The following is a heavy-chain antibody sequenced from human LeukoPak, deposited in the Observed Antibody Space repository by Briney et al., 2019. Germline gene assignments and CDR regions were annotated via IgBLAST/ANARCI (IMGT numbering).Heavy chain of an antibody. V-gene: IGHV4-39*01. CDR3: THGRRFGEYPERNAFDI. D-gene: IGHD3-10*01. Sequence: SETLSLTCTVSGGSISSTSYYWGWIRQPPGKGLEWIGNIYYTGSTYYNPSLKSRVTISVDTSKNQFSLKLSSVTAADTALYFCTHGRRFGEYPERNAFDIWGQGTMVTVSS. J-gene: IGHJ3*02. CDR2: IYYTGST. CDR1: GGSISSTSYY.